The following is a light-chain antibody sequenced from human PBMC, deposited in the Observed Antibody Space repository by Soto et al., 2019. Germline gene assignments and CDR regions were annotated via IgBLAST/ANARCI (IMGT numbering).Light chain of an antibody. Sequence: EIVLTQSPGTLSLSPGERATLSCRASRSVSSRYLAWYQQKPGQAPRLLIYGTSTRATGIPVRFSGSGSGTDFTLTISRLEPEDFAVYHCHQYGYSPNTFGQGTKLEIK. CDR2: GTS. J-gene: IGKJ2*01. CDR1: RSVSSRY. CDR3: HQYGYSPNT. V-gene: IGKV3-20*01.